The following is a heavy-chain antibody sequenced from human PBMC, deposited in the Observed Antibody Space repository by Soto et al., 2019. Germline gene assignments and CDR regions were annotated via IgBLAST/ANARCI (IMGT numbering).Heavy chain of an antibody. Sequence: GGSLRLSCAASGFTFSSYDMHWVRQATGKGLEWVSAIGTAGDTYYPGSVKGRFTISRENAKNSLYLQMNSLRAEDTAVYYCARANAPGEENWNGYNAFDIWGQGTMVTVSS. J-gene: IGHJ3*02. V-gene: IGHV3-13*01. CDR3: ARANAPGEENWNGYNAFDI. CDR1: GFTFSSYD. CDR2: IGTAGDT. D-gene: IGHD1-1*01.